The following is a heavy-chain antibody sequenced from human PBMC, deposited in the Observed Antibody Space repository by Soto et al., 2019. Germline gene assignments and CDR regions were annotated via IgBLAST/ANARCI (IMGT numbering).Heavy chain of an antibody. CDR2: ISGHNGQT. CDR3: ARDGGKQRCVEGRNARDV. J-gene: IGHJ6*02. V-gene: IGHV1-18*01. Sequence: QVQLVQSGPEVKKPGASVKVSCKASAYTFNTYGISWVRRAPGQGLEWMGWISGHNGQTNYAQKFRGRVTITTDTYTSTAYMELRRLRSDDTAIAYGARDGGKQRCVEGRNARDVWGQGTTVTVSS. D-gene: IGHD5-18*01. CDR1: AYTFNTYG.